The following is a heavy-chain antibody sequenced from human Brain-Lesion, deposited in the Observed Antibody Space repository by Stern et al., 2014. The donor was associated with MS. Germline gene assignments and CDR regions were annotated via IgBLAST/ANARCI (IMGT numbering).Heavy chain of an antibody. CDR1: GGSVSSTSYA. CDR3: AGEEDIRYCSGGSCTGNWFDP. Sequence: QVQLQESGPGLVKPSETLSLTCTVAGGSVSSTSYAWAWIRQPPGKGLEWIGTIYYSGNTYYSASLKSRLTISLDTTKNQFSLQLRSWTAADTAVYYCAGEEDIRYCSGGSCTGNWFDPWGQGTLVTVSS. D-gene: IGHD2-15*01. J-gene: IGHJ5*02. V-gene: IGHV4-39*02. CDR2: IYYSGNT.